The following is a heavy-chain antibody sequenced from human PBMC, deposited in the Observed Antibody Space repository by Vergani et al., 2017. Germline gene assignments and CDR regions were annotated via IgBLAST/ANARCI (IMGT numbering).Heavy chain of an antibody. CDR3: ARALKLRYSPFGDYYYYGMDV. J-gene: IGHJ6*02. Sequence: QVQLQESGPGLVKPPGTLSLTCAVSGGSISISNWWSWVRQPPGKGLQWIGEIYHSGSTNYNPSLKSRVTISVDKSKNQFSLKLSSVTAADTAVYYCARALKLRYSPFGDYYYYGMDVWGQGTTVTVSS. CDR2: IYHSGST. CDR1: GGSISISNW. V-gene: IGHV4-4*03. D-gene: IGHD3-9*01.